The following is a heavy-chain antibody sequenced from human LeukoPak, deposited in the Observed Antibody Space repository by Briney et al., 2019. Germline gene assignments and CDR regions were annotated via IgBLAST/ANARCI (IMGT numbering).Heavy chain of an antibody. CDR2: INPNSGGT. J-gene: IGHJ5*02. Sequence: ASVKVSCKASGYTFTGYYMNWVRQAPGQGLEWMGWINPNSGGTNYAQKFQGRVTMTRDTSSSTAYMELSRLISDDTAVYYCARAGYCNTANCANWFDPWGQGTLVTAYS. V-gene: IGHV1-2*02. CDR3: ARAGYCNTANCANWFDP. CDR1: GYTFTGYY. D-gene: IGHD2-2*01.